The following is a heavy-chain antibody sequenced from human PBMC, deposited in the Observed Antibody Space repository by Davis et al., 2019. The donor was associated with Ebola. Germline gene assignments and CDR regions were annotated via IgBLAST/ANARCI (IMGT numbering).Heavy chain of an antibody. CDR1: GGSISSGDYY. CDR2: IYYSGST. D-gene: IGHD3-10*01. CDR3: ARQLLWFGELPHWYFDL. J-gene: IGHJ2*01. V-gene: IGHV4-30-4*02. Sequence: SDTLSLTCTVSGGSISSGDYYWSWIRQPPGKGLEWIGYIYYSGSTYYNPSLKSRVTISVDTSKNQFSLKLSSVTAADTAVYYCARQLLWFGELPHWYFDLWGRGTLVTVSS.